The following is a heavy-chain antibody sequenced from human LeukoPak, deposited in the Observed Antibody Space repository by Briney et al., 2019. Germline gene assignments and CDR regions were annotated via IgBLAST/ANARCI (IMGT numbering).Heavy chain of an antibody. CDR1: GFTFSSDG. Sequence: PGGSLRLSCAASGFTFSSDGMSWVRQVPGKGLEWVSSISASGGGTVYADSVKGRVTISRDNSKNMLYLQMNSLRAEDTAVYYCAKDYDSSGWAAFDIWGQGTMVTVSS. D-gene: IGHD3-22*01. CDR3: AKDYDSSGWAAFDI. CDR2: ISASGGGT. J-gene: IGHJ3*02. V-gene: IGHV3-23*01.